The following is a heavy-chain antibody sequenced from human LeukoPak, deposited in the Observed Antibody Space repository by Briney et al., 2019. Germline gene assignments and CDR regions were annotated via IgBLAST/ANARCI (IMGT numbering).Heavy chain of an antibody. D-gene: IGHD3-22*01. CDR1: GFTVSSNY. V-gene: IGHV3-53*05. Sequence: PGGSLRLSCAASGFTVSSNYMSWVRQAPGKGLEWVSVIYSGGSAYYADSLKGRFTISRDNSKNTLFLEMNSLRPEDTAVYYCAKYAGAGAYDRHNEFDSWGQGTLVTVSS. J-gene: IGHJ4*02. CDR3: AKYAGAGAYDRHNEFDS. CDR2: IYSGGSA.